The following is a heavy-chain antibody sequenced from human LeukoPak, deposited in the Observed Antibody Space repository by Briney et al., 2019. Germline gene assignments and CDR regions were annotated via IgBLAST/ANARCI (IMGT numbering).Heavy chain of an antibody. V-gene: IGHV3-73*01. CDR3: TRGSYDS. J-gene: IGHJ5*01. CDR2: IRSKALSDAP. Sequence: AGSLKLSCVASGFSFSNSTMHWVRQASGKGLEWVGSIRSKALSDAPGYASSVKGRFTISRDDSLNTVYLQMNSLRAEDTALYYCTRGSYDSWGQGTLVTVSS. D-gene: IGHD3-10*01. CDR1: GFSFSNST.